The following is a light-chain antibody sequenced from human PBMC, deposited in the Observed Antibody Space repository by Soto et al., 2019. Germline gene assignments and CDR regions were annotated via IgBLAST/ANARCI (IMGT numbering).Light chain of an antibody. J-gene: IGKJ4*01. CDR1: QTVNSKY. CDR3: QQYGSSPLT. V-gene: IGKV3-20*01. Sequence: EIVLTQSPGTLSLSPGERATLSCRASQTVNSKYLAWYQQKPGQAPRLLIYGASSRATGIPDRFSGSGSETDFTLTISRLEPEDFAVYSCQQYGSSPLTFGGGTKVEI. CDR2: GAS.